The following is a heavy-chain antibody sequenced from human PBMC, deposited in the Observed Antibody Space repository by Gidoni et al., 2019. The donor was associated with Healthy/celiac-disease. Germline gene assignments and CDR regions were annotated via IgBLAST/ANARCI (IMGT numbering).Heavy chain of an antibody. J-gene: IGHJ4*02. V-gene: IGHV3-21*01. CDR3: ARDPPPRYFDS. CDR2: ISSSSSYI. CDR1: GFTFSSYS. Sequence: EVQLVESGGGLVKPGGSLRLSCAASGFTFSSYSMNWVRQSPGKGLEWVSSISSSSSYIYSADSVKGRFTISRDNAKNSLSLQMNSLRAEDTAVYYCARDPPPRYFDSWGQGTLVTVSS.